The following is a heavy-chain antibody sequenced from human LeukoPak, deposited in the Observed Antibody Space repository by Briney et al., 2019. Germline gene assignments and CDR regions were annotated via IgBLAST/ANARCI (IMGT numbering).Heavy chain of an antibody. J-gene: IGHJ4*02. V-gene: IGHV3-23*01. D-gene: IGHD3-16*01. CDR1: GFTFSTYG. CDR2: VSNSGDTT. Sequence: PGGSLRLTCVASGFTFSTYGMMWVRQAPGKGPEWVSLVSNSGDTTNYADSVKGRFTISRDNSKNTLYLQMDSLRAEDTAAYYCPNIGSSTFGSTGFWGQGTLVTVSS. CDR3: PNIGSSTFGSTGF.